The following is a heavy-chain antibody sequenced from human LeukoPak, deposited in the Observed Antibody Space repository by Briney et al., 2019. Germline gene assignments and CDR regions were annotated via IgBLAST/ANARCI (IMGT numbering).Heavy chain of an antibody. Sequence: GAAVKVSCKASGYTFTGYYMHWVRQAPGQGLEWMGWINPNSGGTNYAQKFQGRVTMTRDTSISTAYMDLSRLRSDDTAVYYCARLLELEWGSRTYPTGAFDYWGQGTLVAVSS. J-gene: IGHJ4*02. CDR3: ARLLELEWGSRTYPTGAFDY. CDR1: GYTFTGYY. CDR2: INPNSGGT. D-gene: IGHD3-3*01. V-gene: IGHV1-2*02.